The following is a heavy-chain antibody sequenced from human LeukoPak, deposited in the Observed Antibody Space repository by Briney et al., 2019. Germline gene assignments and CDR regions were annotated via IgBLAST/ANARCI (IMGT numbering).Heavy chain of an antibody. V-gene: IGHV3-20*04. D-gene: IGHD6-13*01. CDR1: GFTFDDYG. J-gene: IGHJ6*03. Sequence: GGSLRLSCAASGFTFDDYGMSWVRQAPGKGLEWVSGINWNGGSTGYADSVKGRFTISRDNAKNSLYLQMNSLRAEDTALYYCARAGSTNYYYYMDVWGKGTTVTVSS. CDR3: ARAGSTNYYYYMDV. CDR2: INWNGGST.